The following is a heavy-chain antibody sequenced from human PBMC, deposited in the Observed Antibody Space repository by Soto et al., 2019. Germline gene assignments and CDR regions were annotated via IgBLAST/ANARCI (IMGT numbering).Heavy chain of an antibody. D-gene: IGHD3-10*01. J-gene: IGHJ6*02. Sequence: QVQLVESGGGMVQPGSSLRLSCAASGFTCSSYGMHWVRQVPGKGLDWVALIYYDGSNTYYVDPVKGRFTISRDNSKNTLYLQMYSLRAEGTAVYYCARGSGNLGSERYYGLDVWGPGTTVTVSS. CDR2: IYYDGSNT. CDR3: ARGSGNLGSERYYGLDV. V-gene: IGHV3-33*01. CDR1: GFTCSSYG.